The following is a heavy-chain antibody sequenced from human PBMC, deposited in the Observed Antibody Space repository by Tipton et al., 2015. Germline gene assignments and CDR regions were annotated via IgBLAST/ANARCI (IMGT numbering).Heavy chain of an antibody. V-gene: IGHV4-39*07. CDR2: IYYSGST. D-gene: IGHD6-13*01. CDR3: ARDDYSRGPDY. CDR1: GGTVSSSYY. J-gene: IGHJ4*02. Sequence: TLSLTCTISGGTVSSSYYWGWIRQPPGKGLEWIGSIYYSGSTYYNPSLKSRVTISVDTSKNQFSLRLTSVTAADTALYYCARDDYSRGPDYWGQGTLVTVSS.